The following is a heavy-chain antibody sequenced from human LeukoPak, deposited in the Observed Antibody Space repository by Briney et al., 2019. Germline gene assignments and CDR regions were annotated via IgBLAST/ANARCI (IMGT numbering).Heavy chain of an antibody. CDR2: ISSSSSYI. V-gene: IGHV3-21*01. J-gene: IGHJ6*03. CDR3: ARAPLGYCSGGSCYPDYYMGV. Sequence: GGSLRLSCAASGFTFSSYSMNWVRQAPGKGLEWVSSISSSSSYIYYADSVKGRFTISRDNAKNSLYLQMNSLRAEDTAVYYCARAPLGYCSGGSCYPDYYMGVWGKGTTVTVSS. D-gene: IGHD2-15*01. CDR1: GFTFSSYS.